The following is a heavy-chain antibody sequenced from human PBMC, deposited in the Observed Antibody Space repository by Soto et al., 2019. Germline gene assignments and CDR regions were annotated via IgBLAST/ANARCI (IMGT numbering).Heavy chain of an antibody. V-gene: IGHV1-3*04. CDR1: GYRFMNYA. CDR3: GREGYDYGTTGSGSFGV. D-gene: IGHD3-22*01. J-gene: IGHJ3*01. Sequence: GASVKVSCKASGYRFMNYAMHWVRQAPGQRLEWMGWINTGNGNTKYSRKFQGRVIITSDTSASTAYLDLSSLTSEDTAVYYCGREGYDYGTTGSGSFGVWGQGTMVTVSS. CDR2: INTGNGNT.